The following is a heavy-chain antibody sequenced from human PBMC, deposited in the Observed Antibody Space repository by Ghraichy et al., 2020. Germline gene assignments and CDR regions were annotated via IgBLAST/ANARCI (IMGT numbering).Heavy chain of an antibody. J-gene: IGHJ6*03. D-gene: IGHD4/OR15-4a*01. CDR3: AKPGAGIGYYYYYYMDV. Sequence: GGSLRLSCAASGFTFSSYAMSWVRQAPGKGLEWVSAISGSGGSTYYADSVKGRFTISRDNSKNTLYLQMNSLRAEDTAVYYCAKPGAGIGYYYYYYMDVWGKGTTVTVSS. CDR1: GFTFSSYA. CDR2: ISGSGGST. V-gene: IGHV3-23*01.